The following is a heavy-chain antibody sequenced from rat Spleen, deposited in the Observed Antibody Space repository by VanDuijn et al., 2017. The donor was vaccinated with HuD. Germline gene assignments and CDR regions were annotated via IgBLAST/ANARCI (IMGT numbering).Heavy chain of an antibody. CDR2: ITNGGGST. D-gene: IGHD1-4*01. V-gene: IGHV5-31*01. J-gene: IGHJ2*01. Sequence: EVQLVETGGGLVQPGRSLKLSCVASGFTFNNYWMTWIRQAPGKGLEWVASITNGGGSTYYPDSVKGRFTISRDNAKSTLYLQMNSLRSEDTATYYCTRTADYRFDYWGQGVMVTVSS. CDR3: TRTADYRFDY. CDR1: GFTFNNYW.